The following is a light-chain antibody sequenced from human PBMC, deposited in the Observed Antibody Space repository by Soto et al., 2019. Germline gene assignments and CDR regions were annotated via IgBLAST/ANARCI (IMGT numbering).Light chain of an antibody. J-gene: IGLJ1*01. CDR2: GNG. Sequence: QSVLTQPTSVSGAPGQRVTISCTGSSSNIGSGHDVHWYQRLPGTAPKLLIYGNGNRPSGVPDRFSGSKSGTSASLTITGLHAEDEADYYCPSYDSSLSGSEVFGNGTKLTVL. CDR3: PSYDSSLSGSEV. CDR1: SSNIGSGHD. V-gene: IGLV1-40*01.